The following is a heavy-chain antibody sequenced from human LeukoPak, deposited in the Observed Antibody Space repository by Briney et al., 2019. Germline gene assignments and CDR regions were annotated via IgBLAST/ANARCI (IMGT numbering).Heavy chain of an antibody. V-gene: IGHV4-34*01. J-gene: IGHJ5*02. CDR1: GGSFRGYY. D-gene: IGHD3-3*01. CDR3: ARVSIRGLIFGGGYWFDP. CDR2: INHSGST. Sequence: AEPLSLTCAVYGGSFRGYYWSWIRQPPGKALEWIGEINHSGSTNYNPSLKSRVTISVDTSKNQFSLKLSSVTAADTAVYYCARVSIRGLIFGGGYWFDPWGQGTLVTVSS.